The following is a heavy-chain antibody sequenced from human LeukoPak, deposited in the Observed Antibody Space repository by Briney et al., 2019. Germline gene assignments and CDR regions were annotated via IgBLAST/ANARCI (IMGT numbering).Heavy chain of an antibody. J-gene: IGHJ4*02. CDR1: GGSFSGYY. Sequence: SQTLSLTCAVYGGSFSGYYWSWIRQPPGKGLEWIGEINHSGSTNYNPSLKSRVTISVDTSKNQFSLKLSSVTAADTAVYYCARANWNYDYWGQGTLVTVSS. CDR3: ARANWNYDY. CDR2: INHSGST. D-gene: IGHD1-7*01. V-gene: IGHV4-34*01.